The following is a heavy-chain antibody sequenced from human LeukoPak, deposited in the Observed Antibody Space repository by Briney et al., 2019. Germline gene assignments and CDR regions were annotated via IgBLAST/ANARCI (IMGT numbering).Heavy chain of an antibody. J-gene: IGHJ4*02. D-gene: IGHD3-10*01. V-gene: IGHV1-24*01. CDR3: ATDGDLGITMVRGVIKSLGY. Sequence: ASVKVSCKVSGYTLTELSMHWVRQAPGKGLEWMGGFDPEDGETIYAQKFQGRVTMTEDTSTDTAYMELSSLRSEDTAVYYCATDGDLGITMVRGVIKSLGYWGQGTLVTVSS. CDR1: GYTLTELS. CDR2: FDPEDGET.